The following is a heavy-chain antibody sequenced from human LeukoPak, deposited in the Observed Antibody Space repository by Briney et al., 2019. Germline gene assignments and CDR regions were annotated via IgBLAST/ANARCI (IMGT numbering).Heavy chain of an antibody. D-gene: IGHD6-19*01. CDR3: VREGGSGWYSGWFDP. J-gene: IGHJ5*02. V-gene: IGHV3-7*03. CDR1: VFTFSSYW. CDR2: INPDGSEK. Sequence: TGGCLRLSCAVSVFTFSSYWMSWVRQAPGKGLVWVANINPDGSEKKYVDSVKGRFIISRDNAENSLDLQMNSLRVEDTAVYYCVREGGSGWYSGWFDPWGQGTRVTVSS.